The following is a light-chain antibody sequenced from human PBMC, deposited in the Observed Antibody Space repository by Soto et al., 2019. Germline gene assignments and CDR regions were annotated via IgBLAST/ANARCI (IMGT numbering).Light chain of an antibody. CDR3: HHYNNCTYT. Sequence: DIVITQYLATLAEPQGERATLSCRASQSVSSNLAWYQQKPGQAPRLLIYGASTRATGAPARFSGSGSGTEVTLTIISRQSDDFAVYYCHHYNNCTYTLGQGTKVEIK. CDR1: QSVSSN. CDR2: GAS. J-gene: IGKJ1*01. V-gene: IGKV3-15*01.